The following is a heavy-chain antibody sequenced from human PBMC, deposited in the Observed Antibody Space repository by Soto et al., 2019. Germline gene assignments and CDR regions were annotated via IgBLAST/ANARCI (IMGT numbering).Heavy chain of an antibody. CDR3: ARESSSSCHDY. D-gene: IGHD6-13*01. CDR1: GYTFTSYG. J-gene: IGHJ4*02. CDR2: ISAYNGNT. Sequence: QVQLVQSGAEVKKPGASVKVSCKASGYTFTSYGISWVRQAPGQGLEWMGWISAYNGNTNYAQKLQGRVTMTTATATSTGYMELRSLRSGDTAVYYCARESSSSCHDYWGQGTLVTVSS. V-gene: IGHV1-18*01.